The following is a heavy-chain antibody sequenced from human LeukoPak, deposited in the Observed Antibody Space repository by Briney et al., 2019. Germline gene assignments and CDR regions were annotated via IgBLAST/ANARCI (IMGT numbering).Heavy chain of an antibody. CDR1: GHTFTGYY. D-gene: IGHD1-26*01. Sequence: ASVKVSCKASGHTFTGYYMHWVRQAPGQGLEWMGWINPNSGGTNYAQKFQGRVTMTRDTSISTAYMGLSRLRSDDTAVYYVARSASRYIVGATFDYWGQGTLVTVSS. V-gene: IGHV1-2*02. CDR3: ARSASRYIVGATFDY. CDR2: INPNSGGT. J-gene: IGHJ4*02.